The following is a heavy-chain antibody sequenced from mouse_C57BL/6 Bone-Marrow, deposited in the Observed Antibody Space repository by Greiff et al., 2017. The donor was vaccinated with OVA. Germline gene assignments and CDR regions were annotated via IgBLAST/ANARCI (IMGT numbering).Heavy chain of an antibody. Sequence: VQLQQPGAELVMPGASVKLSCKASGYTFTSYWMHWVKQRPGQGLEWIGEIDPSDSYTNYNQKFKGKSPLTVDKSSSTAYMQLSSLTSEDSAVYYCARHYYGSSYWYFDVWGTGTTVTVSS. CDR3: ARHYYGSSYWYFDV. J-gene: IGHJ1*03. CDR2: IDPSDSYT. V-gene: IGHV1-69*01. D-gene: IGHD1-1*01. CDR1: GYTFTSYW.